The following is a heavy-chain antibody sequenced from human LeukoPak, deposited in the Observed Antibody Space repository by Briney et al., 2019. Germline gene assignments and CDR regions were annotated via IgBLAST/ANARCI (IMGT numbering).Heavy chain of an antibody. V-gene: IGHV3-7*03. D-gene: IGHD5-12*01. CDR2: INRNGNVN. J-gene: IGHJ4*02. Sequence: GGSLRLSCAASGFTFSSYWMNWARQAPGKGLEWVASINRNGNVNYYVDSVKGRFTISRDNAKDSLYLQMNSLRAEDTAVYHCARGGGGYVGFDYWGQGTLVTVSS. CDR3: ARGGGGYVGFDY. CDR1: GFTFSSYW.